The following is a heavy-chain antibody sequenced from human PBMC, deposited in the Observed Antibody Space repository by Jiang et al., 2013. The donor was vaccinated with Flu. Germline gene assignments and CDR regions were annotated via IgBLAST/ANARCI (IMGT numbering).Heavy chain of an antibody. J-gene: IGHJ3*02. D-gene: IGHD2-21*01. Sequence: ASGFTFSSYEMNWARQAPGKGLEWVSYISSSGSTIYYADSVKGRFTISRDDAKNSLYLQMNSLRAEDTAVYYCARDNSRKNAFDIWGQGTMVTVSS. CDR1: GFTFSSYE. V-gene: IGHV3-48*03. CDR3: ARDNSRKNAFDI. CDR2: ISSSGSTI.